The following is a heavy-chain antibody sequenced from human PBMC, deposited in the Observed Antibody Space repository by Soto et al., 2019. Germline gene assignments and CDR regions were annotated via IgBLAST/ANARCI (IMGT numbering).Heavy chain of an antibody. CDR1: GGSFSGYY. D-gene: IGHD3-22*01. CDR3: ASYYYDSSGYYLGFDY. CDR2: INHSGST. V-gene: IGHV4-34*01. J-gene: IGHJ4*02. Sequence: PSETLSLTCAVYGGSFSGYYWSWIRQPPGKGLEWIGEINHSGSTNYNPSLKSRVTISVDTSKNQFSLKLSSVTAADTAVYYCASYYYDSSGYYLGFDYWGQGTLVTVSS.